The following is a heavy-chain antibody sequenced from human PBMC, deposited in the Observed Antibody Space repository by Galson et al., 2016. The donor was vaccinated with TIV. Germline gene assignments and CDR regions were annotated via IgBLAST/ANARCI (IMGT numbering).Heavy chain of an antibody. J-gene: IGHJ5*02. CDR3: ARATNYYDNWFDP. V-gene: IGHV1-69*15. Sequence: ASGGKFSSYVISWVRQAPGPGLEWMGRIIPIFGTTKYAQKFQGGVTITADESTDTAYVELNSLTSEDTAVYYCARATNYYDNWFDPWGQGTLVTVSS. D-gene: IGHD3-10*01. CDR2: IIPIFGTT. CDR1: GGKFSSYV.